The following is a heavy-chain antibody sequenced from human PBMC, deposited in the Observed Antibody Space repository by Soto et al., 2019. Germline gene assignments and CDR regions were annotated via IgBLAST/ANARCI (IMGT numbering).Heavy chain of an antibody. J-gene: IGHJ4*02. CDR1: GFTFSSYA. CDR3: AIHRNHDYGDYCRQDY. Sequence: AGGSLRLSCAASGFTFSSYAMSWVRQAPGKGLEWVSAISGSGGSTYYADSVKGRFTISRDNSKNTLYLQMNSLRAEDTAVYYCAIHRNHDYGDYCRQDYWGQGTLVTVS. V-gene: IGHV3-23*01. D-gene: IGHD4-17*01. CDR2: ISGSGGST.